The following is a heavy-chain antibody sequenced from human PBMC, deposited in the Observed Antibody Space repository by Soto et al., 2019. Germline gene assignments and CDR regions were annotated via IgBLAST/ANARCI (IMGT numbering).Heavy chain of an antibody. D-gene: IGHD3-22*01. CDR1: GYSIISSYY. Sequence: LSLTFAVSGYSIISSYYWGWIRQPPGIGLECIGSIYHSGSTYYNPSLKSRVTISVDTSKNQFSLKLSSVTAADTAVYYCARDVPGRDSSVYLVGQTYRGWFEPWGQGTLVTVSS. V-gene: IGHV4-38-2*02. CDR3: ARDVPGRDSSVYLVGQTYRGWFEP. CDR2: IYHSGST. J-gene: IGHJ5*02.